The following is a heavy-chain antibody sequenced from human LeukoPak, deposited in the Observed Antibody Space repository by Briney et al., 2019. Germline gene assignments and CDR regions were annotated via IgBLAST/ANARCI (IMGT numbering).Heavy chain of an antibody. CDR2: IGSSSSTI. Sequence: GGSLRLSCAASGFTFSSYSMNWVRQAPGKGLEWVSYIGSSSSTIYYGDSVKGRFTISRDNAKNSLYLQMNSLRVEDTAVYYCAREGPMLRGVIGGKIDYWGQGTVVTVSS. CDR3: AREGPMLRGVIGGKIDY. CDR1: GFTFSSYS. V-gene: IGHV3-48*01. J-gene: IGHJ4*02. D-gene: IGHD3-10*01.